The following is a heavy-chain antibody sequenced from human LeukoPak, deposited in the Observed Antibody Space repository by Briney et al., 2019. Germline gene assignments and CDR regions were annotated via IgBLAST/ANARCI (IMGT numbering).Heavy chain of an antibody. J-gene: IGHJ5*02. Sequence: GASVKVSCKASGYTFADYGISWVRQAPGQGLEWMAWISTYNHEANYARKFLGRVTMTTDTSTNTAYMELGSLRSDDTAVYYCVRDYFCSGGSCDDCFDPWGQGTLVPVSS. CDR3: VRDYFCSGGSCDDCFDP. V-gene: IGHV1-18*01. CDR2: ISTYNHEA. CDR1: GYTFADYG. D-gene: IGHD2-15*01.